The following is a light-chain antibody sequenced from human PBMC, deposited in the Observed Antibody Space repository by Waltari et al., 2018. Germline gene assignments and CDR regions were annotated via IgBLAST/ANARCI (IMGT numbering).Light chain of an antibody. Sequence: EIVLTQSPGTLSLSPGERATLSCWASQSVGRSLAWYQQKRGQDPRLLIYGASTRATGIPDRFSGSGSGTDFSLTISRLEPEDFAVYYCQHYVRLPVTFGQGTKVEIK. CDR2: GAS. J-gene: IGKJ1*01. CDR1: QSVGRS. CDR3: QHYVRLPVT. V-gene: IGKV3-20*01.